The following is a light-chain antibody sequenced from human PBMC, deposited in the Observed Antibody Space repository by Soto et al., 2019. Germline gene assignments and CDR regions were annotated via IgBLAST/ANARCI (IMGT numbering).Light chain of an antibody. V-gene: IGLV3-1*01. CDR1: KLGDKY. CDR2: QNN. J-gene: IGLJ1*01. Sequence: SYELTQPPSVSVSPGQTASITCSGDKLGDKYACWYQQKPGQSPVLVIYQNNKRPSGIPERFSGSNSGNTVTLTISGTQAMDEADYYCQAWASSTGVFGTGTKLTVL. CDR3: QAWASSTGV.